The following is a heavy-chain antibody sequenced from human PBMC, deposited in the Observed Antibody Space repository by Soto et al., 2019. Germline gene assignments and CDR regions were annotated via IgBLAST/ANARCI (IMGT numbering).Heavy chain of an antibody. CDR2: IAGSGGST. CDR3: AKGRAVAGFDY. J-gene: IGHJ4*02. CDR1: GFTFSSYD. V-gene: IGHV3-23*01. Sequence: GGSLRLSCAASGFTFSSYDMSWVRQAPGKELEWVSVIAGSGGSTYYADSVKGRFTISRDNSKNTLYLQMNSLRVEDTAVYYCAKGRAVAGFDYWGQGTLVTVSS. D-gene: IGHD6-19*01.